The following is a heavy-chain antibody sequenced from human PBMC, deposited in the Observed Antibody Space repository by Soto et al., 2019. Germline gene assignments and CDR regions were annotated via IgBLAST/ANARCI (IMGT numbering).Heavy chain of an antibody. CDR1: RFTFDDYG. V-gene: IGHV3-20*01. CDR3: AGVYPGIAVAGLIDY. D-gene: IGHD6-19*01. J-gene: IGHJ4*02. CDR2: INWNGDST. Sequence: GGSLRLSCAATRFTFDDYGMSWVHQAPGKGLEWVSGINWNGDSTGYADSVKGRFTISRDNTKNSLYLQMNSLRAEDTDSDKRAGVYPGIAVAGLIDYWGQGT.